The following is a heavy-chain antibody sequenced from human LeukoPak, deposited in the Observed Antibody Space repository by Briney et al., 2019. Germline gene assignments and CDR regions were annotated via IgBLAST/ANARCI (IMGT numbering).Heavy chain of an antibody. Sequence: GGSLRLSCAASGFTFSSYGMHWVRQAPGKGLEWVSVVYSGGTTYYADSVKGRFTISRDISKNTLYLQMNSLRGEDTAIYYCARYPDFYYAMDVWGQGTTVTVSS. D-gene: IGHD3-16*02. CDR1: GFTFSSYG. CDR2: VYSGGTT. CDR3: ARYPDFYYAMDV. J-gene: IGHJ6*02. V-gene: IGHV3-NL1*01.